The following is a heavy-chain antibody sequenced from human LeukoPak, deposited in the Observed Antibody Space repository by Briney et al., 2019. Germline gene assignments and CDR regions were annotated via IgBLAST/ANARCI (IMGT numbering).Heavy chain of an antibody. CDR3: ARDTAMVLYYFDY. CDR2: INAGNGNT. J-gene: IGHJ4*02. V-gene: IGHV1-3*01. D-gene: IGHD5-18*01. Sequence: ASVKVSCKASGYTFTNYAIHWVRQAPGQRLEWMGWINAGNGNTKYSQKFQGRVTITRDTSASTVYMELSSLRSEDTAVYYCARDTAMVLYYFDYWGQGTLVTVSS. CDR1: GYTFTNYA.